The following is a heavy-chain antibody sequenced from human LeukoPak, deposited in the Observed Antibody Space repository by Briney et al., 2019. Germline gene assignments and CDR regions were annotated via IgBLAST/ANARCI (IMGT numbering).Heavy chain of an antibody. Sequence: PGGSLRLSCAASGFSFSSYRMNWVRQAPGKGLEWVSSVSNSGDYIHYADSVKGRFTISRDNSKNSLYLQMNSLRAEDTALYYCAKDSMVRGVPVYFDYWGQGTLVTVSS. CDR3: AKDSMVRGVPVYFDY. CDR1: GFSFSSYR. V-gene: IGHV3-21*04. CDR2: VSNSGDYI. J-gene: IGHJ4*02. D-gene: IGHD3-10*01.